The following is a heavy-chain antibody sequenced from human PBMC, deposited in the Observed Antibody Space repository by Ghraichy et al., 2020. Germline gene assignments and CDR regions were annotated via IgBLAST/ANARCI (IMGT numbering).Heavy chain of an antibody. CDR3: ARDRPIQYCSGGSCWDY. Sequence: GGSLRLSCVASGFTFSSYSMNWVRQAPGKGLEWVSYISSSSSTIYYADSVKGRFSISRDNAKNSLYLQMNSLRDEDTAVYYCARDRPIQYCSGGSCWDYWGQGTLVTVSS. V-gene: IGHV3-48*02. CDR2: ISSSSSTI. D-gene: IGHD2-15*01. J-gene: IGHJ4*02. CDR1: GFTFSSYS.